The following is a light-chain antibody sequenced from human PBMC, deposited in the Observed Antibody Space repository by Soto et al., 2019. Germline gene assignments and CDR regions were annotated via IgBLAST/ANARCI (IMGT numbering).Light chain of an antibody. J-gene: IGKJ4*01. V-gene: IGKV2-28*01. CDR1: QSPLHSNGNTY. Sequence: DIVMTQSPLSLPVTPGEPASISCRSSQSPLHSNGNTYLGWYLQKLGQSPHLVLYSVSNRASGAPERFSGSGSGTDFTLKISRVEAEDVGVYYCMNAVQTLTFGGGTKVEI. CDR2: SVS. CDR3: MNAVQTLT.